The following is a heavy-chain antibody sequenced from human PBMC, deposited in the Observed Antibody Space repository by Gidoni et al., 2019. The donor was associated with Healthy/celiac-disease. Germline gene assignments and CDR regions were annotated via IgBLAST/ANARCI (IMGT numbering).Heavy chain of an antibody. Sequence: QVQLVESGGGVVQPGRSLRLSCAASGFTFSSYGMHWVRQAPGKGLEWVAVIWYDGSNKYYADSVKGRFTISRDNSKNTLYLQMNSLRAEDTAVYYCARVGPRPVVTATAGGMDXWGQGTTVTVS. V-gene: IGHV3-33*08. CDR2: IWYDGSNK. CDR3: ARVGPRPVVTATAGGMDX. J-gene: IGHJ6*02. D-gene: IGHD2-21*02. CDR1: GFTFSSYG.